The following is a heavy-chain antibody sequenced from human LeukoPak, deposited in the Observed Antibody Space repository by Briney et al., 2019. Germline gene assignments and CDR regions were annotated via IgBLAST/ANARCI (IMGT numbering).Heavy chain of an antibody. J-gene: IGHJ3*02. CDR3: ARVRGGNRGDAFDI. Sequence: GGSLRLSCAASAFTFSSYGMGWVRQAPGKGLDWVSSISGSGAGTYYADSVKGRFTISRDNSKNTLYVQMKSLGAEDTALYYCARVRGGNRGDAFDIWGQGTLVTVSS. CDR1: AFTFSSYG. D-gene: IGHD4-23*01. V-gene: IGHV3-23*01. CDR2: ISGSGAGT.